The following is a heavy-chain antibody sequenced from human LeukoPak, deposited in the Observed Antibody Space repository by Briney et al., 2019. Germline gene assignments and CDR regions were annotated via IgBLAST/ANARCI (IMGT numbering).Heavy chain of an antibody. CDR2: ISAYNGNT. CDR3: ARDLGSYSAFDY. CDR1: GYSFSDSG. Sequence: ASVDVSCKASGYSFSDSGISWVRQAAGQGLERMGWISAYNGNTLYAQKLQGRVTVTTDTSTSTAYMELRSLRSDDTAVYYCARDLGSYSAFDYWGQGTLVTVSS. J-gene: IGHJ4*02. V-gene: IGHV1-18*01. D-gene: IGHD1-26*01.